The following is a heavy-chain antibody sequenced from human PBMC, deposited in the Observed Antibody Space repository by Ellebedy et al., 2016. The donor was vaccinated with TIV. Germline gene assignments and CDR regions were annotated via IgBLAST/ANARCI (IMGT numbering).Heavy chain of an antibody. CDR2: IKQDGSEK. CDR1: GFTFSSYW. J-gene: IGHJ6*02. V-gene: IGHV3-7*03. CDR3: VRDAPIVEVPAAMRGNYHFYYGMDV. D-gene: IGHD2-2*01. Sequence: GESLKISXAASGFTFSSYWMNWVCQAPGKGLEWVANIKQDGSEKDYVDSVKGRFTISRDNARNSLYLQMNSLRAEDTAVYFCVRDAPIVEVPAAMRGNYHFYYGMDVWGQGTTVTVSS.